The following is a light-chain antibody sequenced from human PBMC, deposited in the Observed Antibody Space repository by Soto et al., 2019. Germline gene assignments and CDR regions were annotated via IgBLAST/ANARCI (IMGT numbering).Light chain of an antibody. V-gene: IGKV3-15*01. CDR3: QQYNDWFSIT. J-gene: IGKJ5*01. Sequence: EIVMTQSPATLSVSPGERAALSCRASQSVSSKLAWYRQRPGQAPRLVIYDTSTRATGVPARFSGSGSGTEFTLTISSLQSEDFGVYYCQQYNDWFSITFGQGTRLE. CDR2: DTS. CDR1: QSVSSK.